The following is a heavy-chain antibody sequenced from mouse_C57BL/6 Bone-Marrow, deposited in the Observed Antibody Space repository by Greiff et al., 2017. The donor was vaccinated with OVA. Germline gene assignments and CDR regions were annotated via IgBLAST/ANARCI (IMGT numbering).Heavy chain of an antibody. CDR3: ERLGYAMDY. V-gene: IGHV1-76*01. CDR1: GYTFTDYY. CDR2: IYPGSGNT. Sequence: QVQLQQSGAELVRPGASVKLSCKASGYTFTDYYINWVKQRPGQGLEWIARIYPGSGNTYYNEKFKGKATLTAEKSSSTAYMQLSSLTSEDSAVYFCERLGYAMDYWGQGTSVTVSS. J-gene: IGHJ4*01. D-gene: IGHD2-14*01.